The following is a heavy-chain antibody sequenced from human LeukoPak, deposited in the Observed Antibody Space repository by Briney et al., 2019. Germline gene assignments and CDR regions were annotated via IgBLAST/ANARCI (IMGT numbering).Heavy chain of an antibody. CDR1: GFSFSGSA. J-gene: IGHJ4*02. CDR3: TRPGMTEGNDY. D-gene: IGHD1-1*01. V-gene: IGHV3-73*01. Sequence: GGSLKLSCAASGFSFSGSAMHWVRQAPGKGLEWVARIRSKTNGYATSYVASVRGRFTISRDDSRSTAYLHMNSLKTEDTAVYYCTRPGMTEGNDYWGQGTLVTVSS. CDR2: IRSKTNGYAT.